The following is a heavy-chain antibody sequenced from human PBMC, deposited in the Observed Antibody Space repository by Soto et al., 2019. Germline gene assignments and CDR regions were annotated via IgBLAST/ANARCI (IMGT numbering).Heavy chain of an antibody. J-gene: IGHJ4*02. V-gene: IGHV3-30*18. D-gene: IGHD4-17*01. CDR3: AKEKTVATSREFDF. Sequence: QVQLVESGGGVVQPGGSLRLSCAASGFTFSSYGMQWVRQAPGKGLEWVAVISYDGNTKYYADSVKGRFTISRDNSKNSVYLQMNSLRTEDTAVYYCAKEKTVATSREFDFWGQGTQVTVSS. CDR1: GFTFSSYG. CDR2: ISYDGNTK.